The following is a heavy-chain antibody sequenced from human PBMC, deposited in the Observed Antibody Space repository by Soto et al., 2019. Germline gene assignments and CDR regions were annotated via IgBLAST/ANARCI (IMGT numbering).Heavy chain of an antibody. J-gene: IGHJ4*01. Sequence: PSETLSLTCTVSGDSINGYYWSWIRQPPGKGLEWIGCIYYSGSTNYNPSLKSRVTISVDTSKNQFSLRLSSVSAADTAVYYCARVGSRRLYAMHYWGHGVLVTVSS. CDR3: ARVGSRRLYAMHY. V-gene: IGHV4-59*01. CDR1: GDSINGYY. D-gene: IGHD2-15*01. CDR2: IYYSGST.